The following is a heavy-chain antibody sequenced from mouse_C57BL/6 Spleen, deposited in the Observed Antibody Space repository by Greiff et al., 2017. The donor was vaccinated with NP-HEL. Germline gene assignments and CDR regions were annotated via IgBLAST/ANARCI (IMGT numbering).Heavy chain of an antibody. CDR3: ARGEGYYYRYFDV. V-gene: IGHV3-6*01. D-gene: IGHD1-1*01. CDR1: GYSITSGYY. J-gene: IGHJ1*03. CDR2: ISYDGSN. Sequence: EVQVVESGPGLVKPSQSLSLTCSVTGYSITSGYYWNWIRQFPGNKLEWMGYISYDGSNNYNPSLKNRISITRDTSKNQFFLKLNSVTTEDTATYYCARGEGYYYRYFDVWGTGTTVTVSS.